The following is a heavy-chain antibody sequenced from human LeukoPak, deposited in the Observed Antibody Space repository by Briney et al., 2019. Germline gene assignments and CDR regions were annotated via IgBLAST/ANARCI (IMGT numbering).Heavy chain of an antibody. J-gene: IGHJ3*02. CDR1: GGSISSYY. V-gene: IGHV4-59*08. D-gene: IGHD3-22*01. Sequence: SETLSLTCTVSGGSISSYYWSWIRQPPGKGLEWIGYIYYSGSTYYNPSLKSRVTISVDTSKNQFSLKLSSVIAADTAVYFCARGPYSYDSSGAFDIWGQGTMVTVSS. CDR2: IYYSGST. CDR3: ARGPYSYDSSGAFDI.